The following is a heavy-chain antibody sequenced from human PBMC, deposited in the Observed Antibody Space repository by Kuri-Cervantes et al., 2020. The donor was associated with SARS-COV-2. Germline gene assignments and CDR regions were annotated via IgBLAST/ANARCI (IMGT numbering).Heavy chain of an antibody. V-gene: IGHV4-59*12. CDR3: AGRGHSYGYEGYYYCMDV. Sequence: SETLSLTRTVSGGSISSYYWSWIRQPPGKGLEWIGYIYYSGSTNYNPSLKSRVTISVDTSKNQFSLKLSSVTAADTAVYYCAGRGHSYGYEGYYYCMDVWGKGTTVTVSS. CDR1: GGSISSYY. CDR2: IYYSGST. J-gene: IGHJ6*03. D-gene: IGHD5-18*01.